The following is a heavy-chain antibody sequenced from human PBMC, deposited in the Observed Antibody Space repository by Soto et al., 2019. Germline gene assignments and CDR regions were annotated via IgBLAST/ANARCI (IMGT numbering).Heavy chain of an antibody. D-gene: IGHD2-21*01. J-gene: IGHJ4*02. Sequence: PGGSLRLSCATSGFTFTRDWMSWVRQVTGKGLEWVGRIRSVTDGGTADYCSTVDAWFTLSRDDSKRVVFLHIDNVRTEDTACYYCTTDTIPSSTPLIATGGAYWGQGALVPV. V-gene: IGHV3-15*01. CDR1: GFTFTRDW. CDR3: TTDTIPSSTPLIATGGAY. CDR2: IRSVTDGGTA.